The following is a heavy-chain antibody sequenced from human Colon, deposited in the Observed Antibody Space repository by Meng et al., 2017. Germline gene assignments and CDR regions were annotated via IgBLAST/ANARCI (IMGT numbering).Heavy chain of an antibody. V-gene: IGHV3-11*01. J-gene: IGHJ4*02. CDR2: ISSSGSAI. D-gene: IGHD5-12*01. CDR3: ANGYSPDY. Sequence: GGSLRLSCAASGFIFSDYYMSWIRQAPGKGLEWVSHISSSGSAIYYADSVKGRFTISRDNSKNTLYLQMNSLRVEDTAVFYCANGYSPDYWGQGTLVTVSS. CDR1: GFIFSDYY.